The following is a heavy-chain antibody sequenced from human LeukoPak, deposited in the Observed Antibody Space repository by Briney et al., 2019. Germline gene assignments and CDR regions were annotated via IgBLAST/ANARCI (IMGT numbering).Heavy chain of an antibody. J-gene: IGHJ4*02. CDR1: GFAFNYAW. D-gene: IGHD4-17*01. V-gene: IGHV3-69-1*01. Sequence: GGSLRLSCAASGFAFNYAWVSWVRQAPGKGLEWVSSITSGSYIYYADSLKGRFTISRDNAKNSLYLQINSLRVEDTAIYYCARDRYGAYDFDSWGQGTLVTVSS. CDR2: ITSGSYI. CDR3: ARDRYGAYDFDS.